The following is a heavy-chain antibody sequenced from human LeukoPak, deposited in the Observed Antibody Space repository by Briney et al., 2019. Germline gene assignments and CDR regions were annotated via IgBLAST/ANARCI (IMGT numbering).Heavy chain of an antibody. CDR2: IERGGST. D-gene: IGHD6-13*01. CDR1: GRSFSDYF. J-gene: IGHJ5*02. CDR3: ARGGLAGSSWSWFDP. Sequence: SETLSLTCGVYGRSFSDYFWTWIRQPPGKGLEWIGEIERGGSTVYSPTLKSRVTMSLDTSKIQFSLRLTSVTAADTAVYFCARGGLAGSSWSWFDPWGQGTLVTVSS. V-gene: IGHV4-34*01.